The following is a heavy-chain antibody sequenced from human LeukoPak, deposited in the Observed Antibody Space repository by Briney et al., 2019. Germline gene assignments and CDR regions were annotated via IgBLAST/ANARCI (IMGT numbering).Heavy chain of an antibody. CDR1: GYTFTSYY. CDR3: ARWREPPVGKYYFDY. Sequence: GASVKVSCKASGYTFTSYYMHWVRQAPGQGLEWMGIINPSGGSTSYAQKFQGRVTMARDTSTSTVYMELSSLRSEDTAVYYCARWREPPVGKYYFDYWGQGTLVTVSS. D-gene: IGHD1-26*01. V-gene: IGHV1-46*01. J-gene: IGHJ4*02. CDR2: INPSGGST.